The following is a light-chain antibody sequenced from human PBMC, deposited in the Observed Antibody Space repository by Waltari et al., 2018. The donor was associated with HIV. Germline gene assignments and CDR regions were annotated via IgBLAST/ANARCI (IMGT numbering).Light chain of an antibody. CDR1: QSVSSL. Sequence: CRASQSVSSLLAWYQQKPGQAPRLLIYDASNRATGTPPRFSGSGSGTDSTLSISSLEPEDFAVYYCQQRSSWPLTFGGGTKVEIK. J-gene: IGKJ4*01. CDR3: QQRSSWPLT. CDR2: DAS. V-gene: IGKV3-11*01.